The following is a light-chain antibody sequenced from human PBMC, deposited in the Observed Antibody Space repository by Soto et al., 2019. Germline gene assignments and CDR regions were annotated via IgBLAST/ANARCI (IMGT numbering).Light chain of an antibody. J-gene: IGKJ1*01. CDR2: KAS. Sequence: DIQMTQYPSTLSASVGDRVTITCRASQSISSWLAWYQQKPGKAPKLLIYKASSLESGVPSRFSGSGSGTEFTLTISSLQPDDFATYYCQQYNSYSTFGQGTNV. CDR3: QQYNSYST. V-gene: IGKV1-5*03. CDR1: QSISSW.